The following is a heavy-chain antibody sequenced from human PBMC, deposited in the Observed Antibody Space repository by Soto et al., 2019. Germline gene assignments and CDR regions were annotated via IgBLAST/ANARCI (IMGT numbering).Heavy chain of an antibody. J-gene: IGHJ4*02. CDR1: GFTVSSNY. D-gene: IGHD3-16*01. Sequence: GGSLRLSCAASGFTVSSNYMSWVRQAPGKGLEWVSVIYSGGSTYYANSVKGRFTISRDNSKNTLYLQMNSLRAEDTAVYYCARFMNRANDYWGQGTLVTVSS. CDR3: ARFMNRANDY. CDR2: IYSGGST. V-gene: IGHV3-53*01.